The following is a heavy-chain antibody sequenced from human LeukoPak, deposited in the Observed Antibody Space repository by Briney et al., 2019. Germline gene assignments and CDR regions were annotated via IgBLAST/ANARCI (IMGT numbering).Heavy chain of an antibody. J-gene: IGHJ4*02. V-gene: IGHV4-59*01. CDR2: IYYSGST. CDR3: ARVRSWNDFDY. CDR1: GGSISSYY. D-gene: IGHD1-1*01. Sequence: SETLSLTCTVSGGSISSYYWSWIRQPPGKGLEWIGYIYYSGSTYYIPSLKSRVTISIDTSKNQFSLRLSSVTAADTAVYYCARVRSWNDFDYWGQGTLVTVSS.